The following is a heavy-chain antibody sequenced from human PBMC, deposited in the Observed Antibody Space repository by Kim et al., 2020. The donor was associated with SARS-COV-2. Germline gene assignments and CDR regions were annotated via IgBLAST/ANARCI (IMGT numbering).Heavy chain of an antibody. V-gene: IGHV3-9*01. CDR3: TKAIRAEGPRAGFDY. D-gene: IGHD3-10*01. Sequence: DAVKGRFTISRDNAKNPLYLLMNSLRAEDTAVYYCTKAIRAEGPRAGFDYWGQGTLVTVSS. J-gene: IGHJ4*02.